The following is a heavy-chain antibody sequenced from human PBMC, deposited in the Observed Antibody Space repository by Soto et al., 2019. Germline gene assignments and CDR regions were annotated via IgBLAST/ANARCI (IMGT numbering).Heavy chain of an antibody. CDR2: INPNSGDT. D-gene: IGHD4-17*01. V-gene: IGHV1-2*02. CDR3: ARESLRGMHFGDNYFDY. Sequence: ASVKVSCKASRYTFTDYYMHWVRQAPGQGLEWMGWINPNSGDTNYAQRFQGRVTMTRDTSSSTAYMELSRLRSDDTAVYYCARESLRGMHFGDNYFDYWGREPWSPSPQ. CDR1: RYTFTDYY. J-gene: IGHJ4*02.